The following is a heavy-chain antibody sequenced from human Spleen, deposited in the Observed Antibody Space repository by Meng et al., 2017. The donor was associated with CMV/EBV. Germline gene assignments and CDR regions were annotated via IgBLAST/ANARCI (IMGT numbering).Heavy chain of an antibody. D-gene: IGHD5-24*01. CDR3: ARHHVEMASRVSDY. CDR2: VSYSGYP. J-gene: IGHJ4*02. CDR1: GGSIRSSSFY. Sequence: SETLSLTCTVSGGSIRSSSFYWGWIRQPPGKGLEWTGTVSYSGYPYYNPSLKSRVSISADASKNLFSLNLSSVTAADTAVYYCARHHVEMASRVSDYWGQGTLVTVSS. V-gene: IGHV4-39*01.